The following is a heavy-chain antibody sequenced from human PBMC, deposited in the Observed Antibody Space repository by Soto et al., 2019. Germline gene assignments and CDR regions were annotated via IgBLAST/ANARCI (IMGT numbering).Heavy chain of an antibody. CDR3: ARAGIPTYTQHPRYKNWFDP. V-gene: IGHV3-30-3*01. J-gene: IGHJ5*02. CDR1: GFTFSSYA. CDR2: ISYDGSNK. D-gene: IGHD2-2*02. Sequence: LRLSCAASGFTFSSYAMHWVRQAPGKGLEWVAVISYDGSNKYYADSVKGRFTISRDNSKNTLYLQMNSLRAEDTDVYYCARAGIPTYTQHPRYKNWFDPWGQGTLVTVSS.